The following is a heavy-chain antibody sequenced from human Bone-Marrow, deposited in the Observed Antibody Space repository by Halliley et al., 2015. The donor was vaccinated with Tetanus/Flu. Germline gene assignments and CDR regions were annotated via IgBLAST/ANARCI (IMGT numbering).Heavy chain of an antibody. V-gene: IGHV1-69*06. Sequence: QMQLVQSGAEVKKPGSSVKVSCKASGGIFRSFVVSWVRQAPGQGLEWMGGISLIFGTSNYAQKFQGRVTIVADKSTSTVYMELSSLREDDTAVYFCARLTYCGGDCYLDNPPDNWGQGTLVTVSS. CDR3: ARLTYCGGDCYLDNPPDN. CDR1: GGIFRSFV. CDR2: ISLIFGTS. J-gene: IGHJ4*02. D-gene: IGHD2-21*02.